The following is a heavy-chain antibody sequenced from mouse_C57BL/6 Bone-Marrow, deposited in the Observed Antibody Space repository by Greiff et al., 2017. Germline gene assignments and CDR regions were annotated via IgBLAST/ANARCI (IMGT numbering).Heavy chain of an antibody. CDR1: GYAFSSSW. D-gene: IGHD1-1*01. CDR3: ARHYGSSYPYAMDY. V-gene: IGHV1-82*01. Sequence: VQLVESGPELVKPGASVKISCKASGYAFSSSWMNWVKQRPGKGLEWIGRIYPGDGDTNYNGKFKGKATLTADKSSSTAYMQLSSLTSEDSAVYFCARHYGSSYPYAMDYWGQGTSVTVSS. J-gene: IGHJ4*01. CDR2: IYPGDGDT.